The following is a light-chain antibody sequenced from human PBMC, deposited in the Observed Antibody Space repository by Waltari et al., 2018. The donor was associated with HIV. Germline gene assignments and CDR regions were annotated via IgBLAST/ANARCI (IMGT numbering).Light chain of an antibody. CDR1: SLPKQY. J-gene: IGLJ3*02. Sequence: SYELTQPPSVSVSPGQTARITCSGDSLPKQYVYCYQQRPGRAPGLVIYKDSERPSAIPERFSGSRSGTTVTLTISGVQADDEADYYCQSADSSGSSWVFGGGTKLTV. CDR3: QSADSSGSSWV. V-gene: IGLV3-25*03. CDR2: KDS.